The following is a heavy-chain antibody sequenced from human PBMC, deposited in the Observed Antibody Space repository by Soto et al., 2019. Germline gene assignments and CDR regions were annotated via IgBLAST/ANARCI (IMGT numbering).Heavy chain of an antibody. D-gene: IGHD3-10*01. CDR2: INVYNGNT. V-gene: IGHV1-18*01. Sequence: QVQLVQSGAEVKKPGASVKVSCKASGYTFTSYGISWVRQAPGQGLEWMGWINVYNGNTNYAQKLQGRVTMTTDTSTSTAYLDLRSLRSDDTAVYFCARDTSLGEYDYWGHGTLGTLSS. CDR3: ARDTSLGEYDY. CDR1: GYTFTSYG. J-gene: IGHJ4*01.